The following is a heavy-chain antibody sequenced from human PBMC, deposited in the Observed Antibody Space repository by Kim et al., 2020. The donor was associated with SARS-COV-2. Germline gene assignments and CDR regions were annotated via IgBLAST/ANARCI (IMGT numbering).Heavy chain of an antibody. CDR3: TKDMSYYDGSLPRD. Sequence: GGSLRLSCAASGFTFDSYVMSWVRQAPGRGLEWVSSISTGVPRTDYADSVRGRFTLSRDNSKNTLYLQMSSLTAEDTAVYYCTKDMSYYDGSLPRDWGQGTAVIVSS. CDR2: ISTGVPRT. CDR1: GFTFDSYV. D-gene: IGHD3-10*01. V-gene: IGHV3-23*01. J-gene: IGHJ6*02.